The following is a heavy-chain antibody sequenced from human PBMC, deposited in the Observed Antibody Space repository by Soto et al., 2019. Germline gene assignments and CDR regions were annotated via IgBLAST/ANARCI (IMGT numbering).Heavy chain of an antibody. CDR3: AKDFGYNYGYDAFDI. J-gene: IGHJ3*02. CDR2: ISGSGGST. V-gene: IGHV3-23*01. CDR1: GFTFSSYA. Sequence: GVSLRLSCAASGFTFSSYAMSWVRQAPGKGLEWVSGISGSGGSTYYVDSVKGRLTISRDNSKNTLYLQMNSLRAEDTAVYYCAKDFGYNYGYDAFDIWGQGTMVTVSS. D-gene: IGHD5-18*01.